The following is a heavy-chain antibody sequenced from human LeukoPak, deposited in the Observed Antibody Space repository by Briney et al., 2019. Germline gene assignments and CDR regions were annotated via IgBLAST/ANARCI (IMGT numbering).Heavy chain of an antibody. V-gene: IGHV3-23*01. CDR2: ISISGDKT. CDR3: AKEIRPNDY. CDR1: GFTFSIYA. D-gene: IGHD4-17*01. Sequence: GGSLRLSCAASGFTFSIYAMSWVRQAPGKGLEWVSAISISGDKTYYTDSVKGRFTISRDNSKNTVYLQMNSLRPDDTAVYYCAKEIRPNDYWGQGTLVTVSS. J-gene: IGHJ4*02.